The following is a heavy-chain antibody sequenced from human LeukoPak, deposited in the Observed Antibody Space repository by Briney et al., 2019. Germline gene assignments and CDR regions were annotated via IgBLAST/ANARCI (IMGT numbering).Heavy chain of an antibody. D-gene: IGHD2-15*01. J-gene: IGHJ4*02. CDR2: VHSGGST. V-gene: IGHV3-53*01. Sequence: GGSLRLSCAASGFIVSANYMSWVRQAPGEGLEWVSVVHSGGSTYYADSVKGRFTISRDNSKNTLYFQMNSLRAEDTAVYYCARDVGGGASGYWGQGTLVTVSS. CDR1: GFIVSANY. CDR3: ARDVGGGASGY.